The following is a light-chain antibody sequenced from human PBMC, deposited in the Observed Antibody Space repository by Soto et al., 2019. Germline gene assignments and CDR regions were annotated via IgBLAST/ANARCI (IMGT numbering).Light chain of an antibody. J-gene: IGLJ2*01. V-gene: IGLV2-8*01. CDR1: SSDVGGYNF. Sequence: QSALTQPPSASGSPGQSVTISCTGTSSDVGGYNFVSWYQQHPGKAPKLIISEVSKRPSGVPDRFSGSKSDNTASLTVSGLQAEDEAYYYCSSYGGSNNLVFGGGTKLTVL. CDR2: EVS. CDR3: SSYGGSNNLV.